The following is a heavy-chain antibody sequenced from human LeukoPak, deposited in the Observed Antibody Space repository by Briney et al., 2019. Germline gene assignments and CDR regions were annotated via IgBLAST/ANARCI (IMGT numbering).Heavy chain of an antibody. V-gene: IGHV5-51*01. CDR3: ARGIVGATNWFDP. CDR2: IYPGDSDT. CDR1: GYSFTSYW. D-gene: IGHD1-26*01. Sequence: GESLKISCKGSGYSFTSYWIGWVRQMPGKGLEWIGIIYPGDSDTIHRPFFQGPVNISADKSISTAYLQWSSLKASDTAMYYCARGIVGATNWFDPCGQGTLVTVSS. J-gene: IGHJ5*02.